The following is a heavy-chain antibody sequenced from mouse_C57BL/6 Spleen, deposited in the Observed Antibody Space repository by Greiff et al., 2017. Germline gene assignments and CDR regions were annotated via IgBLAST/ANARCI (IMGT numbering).Heavy chain of an antibody. CDR3: ARLHFGNGYDDY. Sequence: QVQLQQSGAELVKPGSSVKLSCKASGYAFTSYWMHWVKQRPGQGLEWIGQIYPGDGDTNYNGKFKGKATLTADKSSSTAYMQLSSLTSEDSAVYFCARLHFGNGYDDYWGQGTTLTVSS. D-gene: IGHD1-1*01. J-gene: IGHJ2*01. CDR1: GYAFTSYW. CDR2: IYPGDGDT. V-gene: IGHV1-80*01.